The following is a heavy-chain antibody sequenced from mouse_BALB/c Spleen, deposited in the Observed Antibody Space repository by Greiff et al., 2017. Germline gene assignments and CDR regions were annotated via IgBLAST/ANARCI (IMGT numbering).Heavy chain of an antibody. CDR3: ARTRLLRHYAMDY. J-gene: IGHJ4*01. CDR2: IWSGGST. D-gene: IGHD1-2*01. CDR1: GFSLTSYG. Sequence: VQLKQSGPGLVQPSQSLSITCTVSGFSLTSYGVHWVRQSPGKGLEWLGVIWSGGSTDYNAAFISRLSISKDNSKSQVFFKMNSLQANDTAIYYCARTRLLRHYAMDYWGQGTSVTVSS. V-gene: IGHV2-2*02.